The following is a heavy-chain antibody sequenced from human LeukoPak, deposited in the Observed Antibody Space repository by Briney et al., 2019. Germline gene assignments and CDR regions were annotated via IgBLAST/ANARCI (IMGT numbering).Heavy chain of an antibody. Sequence: QPGGSLRLSCAASGFTFSSYWMSWVRQAPGKGLEWVSYISSSSSTIYYADSVKGRFTISRDNAKNSLYLQMNSLRAEDTAVYYCARDHRDRFDYWGQGTLVTVSS. J-gene: IGHJ4*02. CDR2: ISSSSSTI. CDR3: ARDHRDRFDY. CDR1: GFTFSSYW. V-gene: IGHV3-48*04.